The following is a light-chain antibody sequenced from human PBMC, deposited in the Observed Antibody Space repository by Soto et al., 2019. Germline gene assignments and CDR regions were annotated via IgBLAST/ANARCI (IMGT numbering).Light chain of an antibody. V-gene: IGKV1-5*03. Sequence: DIQMTQSPSTLSASVGDRVTITCRTSQSISSWLAWYQQKPGKAPKLLIYKASSLEGGVPSRFSGSGSGTEFTLTISSLQPDDFATYYGQQYNSYSYTFGQGTKLEIK. CDR3: QQYNSYSYT. CDR2: KAS. J-gene: IGKJ2*01. CDR1: QSISSW.